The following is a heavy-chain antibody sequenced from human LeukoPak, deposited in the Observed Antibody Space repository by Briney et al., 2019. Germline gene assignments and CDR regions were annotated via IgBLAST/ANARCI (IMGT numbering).Heavy chain of an antibody. CDR3: ARGFPFEHYDILTGYYSYFDY. Sequence: SVKVSCKASGGTFSSYAISWVRQAPGHGLEWMGGIIPIFGTANYAQKFQGRVTITTDESTSTAYMELSSLRSEDTAVYYCARGFPFEHYDILTGYYSYFDYWGQGTLVTVSS. V-gene: IGHV1-69*05. D-gene: IGHD3-9*01. J-gene: IGHJ4*02. CDR2: IIPIFGTA. CDR1: GGTFSSYA.